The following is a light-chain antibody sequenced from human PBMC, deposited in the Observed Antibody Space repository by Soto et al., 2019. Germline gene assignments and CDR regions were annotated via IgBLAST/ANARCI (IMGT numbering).Light chain of an antibody. J-gene: IGKJ1*01. CDR1: RDISHF. V-gene: IGKV1-27*01. CDR2: ATS. Sequence: DIQMTQSPSSLSASVGDRVTITCRASRDISHFLAWFQQKPGKVPKLLIYATSTLQSGVPSRFSGSRSGTDFALTIDSLQPEDFATYYCQKYNSAPQTFGQGTKVEIK. CDR3: QKYNSAPQT.